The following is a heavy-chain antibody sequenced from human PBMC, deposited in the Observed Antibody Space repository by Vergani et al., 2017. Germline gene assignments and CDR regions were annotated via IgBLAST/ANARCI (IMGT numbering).Heavy chain of an antibody. V-gene: IGHV1-2*04. Sequence: QVRLMQSAAEVKKPGASVRVSCKASGYTFTGYFIHWVRQAPGQGLEWMGWINPNRGVTNYGQKFHGWVTMTSDTSTNTVYMELSRLKSDDTALYYCAKDRANSGAYPIDFWGPGTLVTVSS. J-gene: IGHJ4*02. CDR3: AKDRANSGAYPIDF. CDR1: GYTFTGYF. D-gene: IGHD1-26*01. CDR2: INPNRGVT.